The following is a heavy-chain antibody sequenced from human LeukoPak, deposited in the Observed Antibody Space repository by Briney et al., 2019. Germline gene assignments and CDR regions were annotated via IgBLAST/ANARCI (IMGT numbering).Heavy chain of an antibody. CDR3: ARDVSHYFDY. V-gene: IGHV4-59*12. CDR2: IYYSVST. CDR1: GGSISSYY. D-gene: IGHD2/OR15-2a*01. Sequence: SETLSLTCTVSGGSISSYYWSWLRQPPGKGLEWVGYIYYSVSTNYNPSLKSRVTISVDTSTNQFSLKLSSVTAADTAVYYCARDVSHYFDYWGQGTLVTVSS. J-gene: IGHJ4*02.